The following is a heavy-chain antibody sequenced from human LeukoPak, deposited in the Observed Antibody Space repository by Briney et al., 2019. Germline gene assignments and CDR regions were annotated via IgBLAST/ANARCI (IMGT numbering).Heavy chain of an antibody. Sequence: GGSLRLSCAASGFTFTTYCMSWVRQSPGKGLEWVANINQDGTEKYYVDSVKGRFTISRDNAKNSLDLQMNSLRVEDTGIYYCVKVAKYYYGSETYYFFEHWGQGTPVTASS. CDR1: GFTFTTYC. CDR2: INQDGTEK. CDR3: VKVAKYYYGSETYYFFEH. D-gene: IGHD3-10*01. J-gene: IGHJ4*02. V-gene: IGHV3-7*01.